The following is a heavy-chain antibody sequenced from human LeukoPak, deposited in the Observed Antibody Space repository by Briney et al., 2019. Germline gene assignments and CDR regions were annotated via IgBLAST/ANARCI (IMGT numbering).Heavy chain of an antibody. V-gene: IGHV3-7*05. D-gene: IGHD6-6*01. CDR1: GFTFSSCA. Sequence: GGSLRLSCAASGFTFSSCAMSWVHQAPGKGLEWVANIKQDGSEKYYVDSVKGRFTISRDNAKNSLYLQMNSLRAEDTAVYYCARDRDSSSSFDYWGQGTLVTVSS. CDR3: ARDRDSSSSFDY. CDR2: IKQDGSEK. J-gene: IGHJ4*02.